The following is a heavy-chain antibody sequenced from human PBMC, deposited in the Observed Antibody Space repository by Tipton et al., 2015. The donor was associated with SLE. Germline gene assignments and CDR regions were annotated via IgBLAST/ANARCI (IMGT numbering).Heavy chain of an antibody. CDR2: INPSGGGT. J-gene: IGHJ1*01. Sequence: QVQLVQSGAEVRKPGASVKVSCKASGYTFTSYYMHWVRQAPGQGLEWMGIINPSGGGTSYAQKFQGRVTLTRDTSTSTVYMELSSLTSEDTAVYYCARDGGGNSVYFQHWGQGTLDTVSS. D-gene: IGHD4-23*01. CDR3: ARDGGGNSVYFQH. V-gene: IGHV1-46*01. CDR1: GYTFTSYY.